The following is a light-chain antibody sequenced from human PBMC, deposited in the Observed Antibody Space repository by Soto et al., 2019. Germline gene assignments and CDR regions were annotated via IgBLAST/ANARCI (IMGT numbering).Light chain of an antibody. CDR3: QQYGSSRT. V-gene: IGKV3-20*01. CDR1: QSVSSSY. Sequence: EIVLTQSPGTLSLSPGERATLSCRASQSVSSSYLAWYQQKPGQAPRLLIYGASSRATGSPDRFSGSGSGTDFTLTISRLEPEVFAVYYCQQYGSSRTFGQGTKVEIK. CDR2: GAS. J-gene: IGKJ1*01.